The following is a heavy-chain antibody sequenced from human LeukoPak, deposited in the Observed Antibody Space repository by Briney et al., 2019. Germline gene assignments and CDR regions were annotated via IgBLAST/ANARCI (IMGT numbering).Heavy chain of an antibody. CDR2: IKSKTDGGTT. CDR3: TTDAAVVWGAFDI. Sequence: GGSLRLSCAASGFTFSNAWMSWVRQAPGKGLEWVGRIKSKTDGGTTDYAAPVKGRFTISRDDSKNTLYLQMNSLKTEDTAVYYCTTDAAVVWGAFDIWGQGTMVTVSS. CDR1: GFTFSNAW. D-gene: IGHD6-19*01. J-gene: IGHJ3*02. V-gene: IGHV3-15*01.